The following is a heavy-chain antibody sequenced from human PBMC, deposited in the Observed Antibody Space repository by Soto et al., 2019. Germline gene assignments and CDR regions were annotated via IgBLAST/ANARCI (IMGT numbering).Heavy chain of an antibody. V-gene: IGHV1-24*01. Sequence: QVPLVQSGAEVKKPGASVKVSCKVSGYTLTELSMHWVRQAPGKGLEWMGGFDPEDGETVYAQKFQGRVTMTEDTSTDTAYMELSSLRSEDTAVYYCATLRFLEWQGGTHNWFDPWGQGTLVTVSS. CDR2: FDPEDGET. D-gene: IGHD3-3*01. J-gene: IGHJ5*02. CDR3: ATLRFLEWQGGTHNWFDP. CDR1: GYTLTELS.